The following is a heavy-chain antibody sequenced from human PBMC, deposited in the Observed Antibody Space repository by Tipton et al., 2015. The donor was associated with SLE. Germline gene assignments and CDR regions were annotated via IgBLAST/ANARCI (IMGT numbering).Heavy chain of an antibody. CDR3: ARDKKAPSYYYYYMDV. V-gene: IGHV4-59*01. Sequence: TLSLTCEVSGYSISSDYYWGWIRQPPGEGLEWIGYIYYSGSTNYNPSLKSRVTISVDTSKNQFSLKLSSVTAADTAVYYCARDKKAPSYYYYYMDVWGKGTTVTVSS. CDR1: GYSISSDYY. J-gene: IGHJ6*03. CDR2: IYYSGST.